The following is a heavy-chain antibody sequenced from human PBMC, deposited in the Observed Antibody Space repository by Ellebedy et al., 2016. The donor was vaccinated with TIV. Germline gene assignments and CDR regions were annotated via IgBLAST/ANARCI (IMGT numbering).Heavy chain of an antibody. J-gene: IGHJ4*02. CDR3: ARHSRGKVEPPYLDS. D-gene: IGHD3-10*01. Sequence: MPSETLSLTCNVSGASVNYYYWSWIRQPPGKGLEWIGFVYYSGTTNYNPTLKSRVTISGATSKNQFSLRLTSLTAADTAVYFCARHSRGKVEPPYLDSWGQGALVTVSS. CDR2: VYYSGTT. V-gene: IGHV4-59*08. CDR1: GASVNYYY.